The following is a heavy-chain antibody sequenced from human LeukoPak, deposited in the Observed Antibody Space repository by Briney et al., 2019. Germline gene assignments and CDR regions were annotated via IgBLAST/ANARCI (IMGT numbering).Heavy chain of an antibody. CDR3: AKDRAGFYILVYAMV. CDR1: GFTFSSYA. D-gene: IGHD2-8*01. V-gene: IGHV3-23*01. CDR2: ISGSGGST. Sequence: GGSLRLSCAASGFTFSSYAMSWVRQAPGKGLGWVSAISGSGGSTYYADSVKGRFTISRDNSKNTLYLQMNSLRAEDTAVYYCAKDRAGFYILVYAMVWGQGTLVTVSS. J-gene: IGHJ4*02.